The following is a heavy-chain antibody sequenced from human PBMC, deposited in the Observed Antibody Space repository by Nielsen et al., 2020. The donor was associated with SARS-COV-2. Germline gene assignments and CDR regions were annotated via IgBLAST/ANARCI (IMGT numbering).Heavy chain of an antibody. CDR1: GGSFSSYY. Sequence: SETLSLTCAVYGGSFSSYYWSWIRQPPGKGLEWIGYIYYSGSTNYNPSLKSRVTISVDTSKNQFSLKLSSVTAADTAVYYCARMYYYDSSGYYGTDAFDIWGQGTMVTVSS. CDR3: ARMYYYDSSGYYGTDAFDI. J-gene: IGHJ3*02. V-gene: IGHV4-59*13. D-gene: IGHD3-22*01. CDR2: IYYSGST.